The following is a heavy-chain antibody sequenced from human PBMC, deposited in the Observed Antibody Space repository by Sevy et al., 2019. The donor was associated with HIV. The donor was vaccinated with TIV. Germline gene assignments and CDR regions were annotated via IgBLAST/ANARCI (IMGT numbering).Heavy chain of an antibody. Sequence: GGSLRLSCAGSGFTFSSYWMTWVRQAPGTGVEWVANIKQDGSMKYYVNSVKGRFTISRDNAKNSVYLQMNSLRAEDTAVYYCARVDANYDKGFDPWGQGTLVTVSS. D-gene: IGHD3-22*01. CDR3: ARVDANYDKGFDP. CDR2: IKQDGSMK. V-gene: IGHV3-7*01. J-gene: IGHJ5*02. CDR1: GFTFSSYW.